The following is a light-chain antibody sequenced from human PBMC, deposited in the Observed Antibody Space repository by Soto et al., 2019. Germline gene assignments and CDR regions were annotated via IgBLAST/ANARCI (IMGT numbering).Light chain of an antibody. J-gene: IGKJ4*01. V-gene: IGKV3-15*01. CDR1: QSVNSN. Sequence: EKVMTQSPATLSVSPGERATLSCRASQSVNSNLAWYQQKPGQAPRLLLYGASTRATGIPARFSGSASGTEFTLTISILQSEDSAVYYCQQYNDWLLTFGGGTKVEIK. CDR2: GAS. CDR3: QQYNDWLLT.